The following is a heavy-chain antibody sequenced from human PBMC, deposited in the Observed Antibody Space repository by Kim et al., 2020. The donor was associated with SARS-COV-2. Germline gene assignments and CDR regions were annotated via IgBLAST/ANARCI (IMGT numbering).Heavy chain of an antibody. D-gene: IGHD3-3*01. J-gene: IGHJ3*02. Sequence: GGSLRLSCTASGFTFGDYAMSWFRQAPGKGLEWVGFIRSKAYGGTTEYAASVKGRFTISRDDSKSIAYLQMNSLRTEDTAVYYCTRAARHDPRYDFWSGYYSYDAFDIWGQGTMVTVSS. V-gene: IGHV3-49*03. CDR1: GFTFGDYA. CDR2: IRSKAYGGTT. CDR3: TRAARHDPRYDFWSGYYSYDAFDI.